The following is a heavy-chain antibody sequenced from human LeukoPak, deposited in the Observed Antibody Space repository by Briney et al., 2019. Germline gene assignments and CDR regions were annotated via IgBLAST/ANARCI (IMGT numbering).Heavy chain of an antibody. CDR3: ARSDNYVWFDP. Sequence: SETLSLTCTVSGGSISSSSYYWGWIRQPPGKGLEWIGEVYHSGSTKHNSSLMSRVTMSVDKSKNQFSLRLSSVTAADTAVYYCARSDNYVWFDPWGQGTLVTVSS. J-gene: IGHJ5*02. V-gene: IGHV4-39*07. CDR2: VYHSGST. D-gene: IGHD3-10*02. CDR1: GGSISSSSYY.